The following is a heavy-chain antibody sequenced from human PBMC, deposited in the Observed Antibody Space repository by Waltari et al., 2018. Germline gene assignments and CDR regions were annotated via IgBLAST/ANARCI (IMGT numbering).Heavy chain of an antibody. CDR2: INGGNANT. CDR1: GYSFPTLP. CDR3: ATNAATYYDFWSGYAD. J-gene: IGHJ4*02. V-gene: IGHV1-3*01. D-gene: IGHD3-3*01. Sequence: QVQLVQSGAEVKKPGASVKVSCKASGYSFPTLPMCWVRQAPGQRPEWMGCINGGNANTKYSQKFQGRVTITRDTSATTAYMEVSSLRFEDTAVYYCATNAATYYDFWSGYADWGQGTLVTVSS.